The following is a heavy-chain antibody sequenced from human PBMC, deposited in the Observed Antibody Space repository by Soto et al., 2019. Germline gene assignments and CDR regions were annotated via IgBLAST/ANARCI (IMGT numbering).Heavy chain of an antibody. Sequence: ASVKVSCKASGYTFTSYYMHWVRQALGQGLEWMGIINPSGGSTSYAQKFQGRVTMTRDTSTSTVYMELSSLRSEDTAVYYCARDTYYVILTGYYTHYYYYGMDVWGQGTTVTVSS. D-gene: IGHD3-9*01. CDR1: GYTFTSYY. CDR2: INPSGGST. CDR3: ARDTYYVILTGYYTHYYYYGMDV. V-gene: IGHV1-46*01. J-gene: IGHJ6*02.